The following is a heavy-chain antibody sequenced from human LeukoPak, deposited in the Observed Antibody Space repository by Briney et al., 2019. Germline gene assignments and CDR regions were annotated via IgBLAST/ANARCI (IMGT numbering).Heavy chain of an antibody. V-gene: IGHV3-23*01. D-gene: IGHD2-15*01. J-gene: IGHJ4*02. CDR3: AKAVTPGGGPRDY. CDR1: GFTFSSYA. Sequence: GGSLRLSCGASGFTFSSYAMSWIRQAPGKGLEWVSAISGNSGSTYYADSVKGRFTISRDNSKNTLYLQMNSLKAEDTAVYYCAKAVTPGGGPRDYWGQGTLVTVSS. CDR2: ISGNSGST.